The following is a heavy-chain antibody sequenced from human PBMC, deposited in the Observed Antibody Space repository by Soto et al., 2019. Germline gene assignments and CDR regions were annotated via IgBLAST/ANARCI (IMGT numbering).Heavy chain of an antibody. CDR2: ICYSGST. V-gene: IGHV4-59*12. CDR3: ARERAAASPSYYYYYGMDV. CDR1: GGSISSYY. J-gene: IGHJ6*02. Sequence: SETLSLTCTVSGGSISSYYGSWIRQPPGKGLEWIGYICYSGSTNYNPSLKSRVTISVDKSKNQFSLKLSSVTAADTAVYYCARERAAASPSYYYYYGMDVWGQGTTVTVSS. D-gene: IGHD6-13*01.